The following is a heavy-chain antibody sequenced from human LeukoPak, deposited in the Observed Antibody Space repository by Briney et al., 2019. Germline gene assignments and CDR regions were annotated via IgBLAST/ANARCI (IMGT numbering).Heavy chain of an antibody. D-gene: IGHD3-22*01. CDR2: ISYDGSNK. V-gene: IGHV3-30*04. J-gene: IGHJ5*02. CDR3: AKDLPDYYDSSGYSGFDP. CDR1: GFTFSSYA. Sequence: GGSLRLSCAASGFTFSSYAMHWVRQAPGKGLEWVAVISYDGSNKYYADSVKGRLTISRDNSKNTLYLQMNSLRAEDTAVYYCAKDLPDYYDSSGYSGFDPWGQGTLVTVSS.